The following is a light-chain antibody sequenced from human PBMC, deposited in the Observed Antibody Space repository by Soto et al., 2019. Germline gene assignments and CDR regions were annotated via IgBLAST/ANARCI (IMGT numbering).Light chain of an antibody. CDR2: DVS. Sequence: QSALTQPRSVSGSPGQSVTISCTGTSSDVGGYNYVSWYQQHPGKAPKLMIYDVSKRPSGVPDRFSGSKSGNTASLTISGLQAEDEADYYCQVWDSTSHHEVFGTGTKLTVL. V-gene: IGLV2-11*01. CDR3: QVWDSTSHHEV. J-gene: IGLJ1*01. CDR1: SSDVGGYNY.